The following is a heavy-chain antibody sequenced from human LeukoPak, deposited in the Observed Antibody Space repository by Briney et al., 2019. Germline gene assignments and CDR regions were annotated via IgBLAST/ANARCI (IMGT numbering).Heavy chain of an antibody. J-gene: IGHJ4*02. Sequence: ASVKVCCKASGYTFTSYGISWVRQAPGPGLEWMGWISAYNGNTNYAQKLQGRVTMTTDTSTSTAYMELRSLRSDDTAVYYCARDFFPAAPFDYWGQGTLVTVSS. V-gene: IGHV1-18*04. CDR3: ARDFFPAAPFDY. CDR1: GYTFTSYG. CDR2: ISAYNGNT. D-gene: IGHD2-2*01.